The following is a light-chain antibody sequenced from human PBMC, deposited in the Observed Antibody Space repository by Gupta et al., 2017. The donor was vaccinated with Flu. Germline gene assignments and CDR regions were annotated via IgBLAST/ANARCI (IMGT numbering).Light chain of an antibody. CDR3: QQYYNSPT. V-gene: IGKV3-15*01. CDR2: GAS. CDR1: QSVSSN. Sequence: EIVMTQSPATLSVSPGERATLSCRASQSVSSNLAWYQQKPGQAPRLLIYGASTRATGIPARFSGSGSGTEFTLTISSLQAEDFAVYYCQQYYNSPTFGQGTKVEIK. J-gene: IGKJ1*01.